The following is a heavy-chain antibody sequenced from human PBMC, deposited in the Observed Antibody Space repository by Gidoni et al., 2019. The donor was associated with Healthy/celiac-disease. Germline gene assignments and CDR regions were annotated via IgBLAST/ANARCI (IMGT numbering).Heavy chain of an antibody. J-gene: IGHJ6*04. CDR3: ASSWGNYCTNGVCYKMDV. Sequence: EVQLVESGGGLVKPGGSLRLSCAASGFTFSSYSMNWVRQAPGKGLEWVSSISSSSSYIYYADSVKGRFTISRDNAKNSLYLQMNSLRAEDTAVYYCASSWGNYCTNGVCYKMDVWGKGTTVTVSS. V-gene: IGHV3-21*01. CDR1: GFTFSSYS. D-gene: IGHD2-8*01. CDR2: ISSSSSYI.